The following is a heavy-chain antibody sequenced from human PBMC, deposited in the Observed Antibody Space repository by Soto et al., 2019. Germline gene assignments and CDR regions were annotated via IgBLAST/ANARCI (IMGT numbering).Heavy chain of an antibody. CDR2: ISADGSSA. Sequence: GGSLRLSCAASGLPFSSYGMVWVRQTPAKRLEWVAIISADGSSADYLDSVKGRFSISRDNSRNILFLQMNSLRADDTAMYYCASATTPTEYWGQGTQVTGSS. CDR3: ASATTPTEY. J-gene: IGHJ4*02. V-gene: IGHV3-23*01. CDR1: GLPFSSYG. D-gene: IGHD4-17*01.